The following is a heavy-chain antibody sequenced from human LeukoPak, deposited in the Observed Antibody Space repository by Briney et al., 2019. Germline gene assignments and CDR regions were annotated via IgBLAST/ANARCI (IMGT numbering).Heavy chain of an antibody. V-gene: IGHV3-48*01. CDR3: ARGGDSSGYYVWFDP. CDR1: GFTFNSYS. CDR2: ISSSGTTT. D-gene: IGHD3-22*01. Sequence: GGSLRLSCAASGFTFNSYSMNWVRQAPGKGLEWVSYISSSGTTTYYADSVRGRFTISRDNAKNSVYLQMNSLRAEDTAVYHCARGGDSSGYYVWFDPWGQGTLVTVSS. J-gene: IGHJ5*02.